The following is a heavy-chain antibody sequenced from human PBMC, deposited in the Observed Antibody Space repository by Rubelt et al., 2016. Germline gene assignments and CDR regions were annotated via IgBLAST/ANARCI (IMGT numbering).Heavy chain of an antibody. Sequence: EVQLVESGGGLVQPGGSLRLSCAASGFTFSNYAMHWVRQAPGKGLEWVSYISSSSSYTNYADSVKGRFTISRDDAKNSLFLQMSSLRAEDTALYYCAGLPQGSYGWVDYWGQGTLVTVSS. D-gene: IGHD5-18*01. CDR3: AGLPQGSYGWVDY. J-gene: IGHJ4*02. V-gene: IGHV3-48*03. CDR2: ISSSSSYT. CDR1: GFTFSNYA.